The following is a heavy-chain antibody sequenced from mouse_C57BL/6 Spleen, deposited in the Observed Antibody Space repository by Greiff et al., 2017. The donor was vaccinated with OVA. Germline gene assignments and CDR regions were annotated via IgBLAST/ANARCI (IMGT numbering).Heavy chain of an antibody. CDR3: ANYYGNSYAMDY. J-gene: IGHJ4*01. V-gene: IGHV1-82*01. CDR1: GYAFSSSW. D-gene: IGHD2-1*01. CDR2: IYPGDGDT. Sequence: QVQLQQSGPELVKPGASVKISCKASGYAFSSSWMNWVKQRPGKGLEWIGRIYPGDGDTNYNGKFKGKATLTADKSSSTAYMQLSSLTSEDSAVYVCANYYGNSYAMDYWGQGTSVTVSS.